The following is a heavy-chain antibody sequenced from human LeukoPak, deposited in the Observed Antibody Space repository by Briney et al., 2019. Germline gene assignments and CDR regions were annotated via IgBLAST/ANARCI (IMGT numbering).Heavy chain of an antibody. D-gene: IGHD5-18*01. CDR1: GFTFSSYS. CDR2: ISSSSSYI. J-gene: IGHJ4*02. Sequence: PGGSLRLSCAASGFTFSSYSMNWVRQAPGKGLEWVSSISSSSSYIYYAASVKGRFTISRDNAKNSLYLQMNSLRAEDTAVYYCARDAGIQLWLIDYWGQGTLVTVSS. V-gene: IGHV3-21*01. CDR3: ARDAGIQLWLIDY.